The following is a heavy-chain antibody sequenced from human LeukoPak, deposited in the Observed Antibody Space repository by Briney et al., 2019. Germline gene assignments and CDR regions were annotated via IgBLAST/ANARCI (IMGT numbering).Heavy chain of an antibody. Sequence: SETLSLTCTVSGGSISSYYWSWIRQPPGKGLEWIGYLFHSGTRRYNPSLKSRVTISADTTKNQFFLSLNSTTAADTAVYYCARRRGWKQQVVYFGYWGQGTLATVSS. CDR2: LFHSGTR. J-gene: IGHJ4*02. CDR1: GGSISSYY. CDR3: ARRRGWKQQVVYFGY. D-gene: IGHD6-13*01. V-gene: IGHV4-59*08.